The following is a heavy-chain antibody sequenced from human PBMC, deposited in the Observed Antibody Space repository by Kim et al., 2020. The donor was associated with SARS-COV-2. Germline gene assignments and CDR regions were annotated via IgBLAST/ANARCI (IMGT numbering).Heavy chain of an antibody. D-gene: IGHD3-22*01. CDR1: GGSISSYY. J-gene: IGHJ5*02. CDR3: ARAGPTLDYYDSSGPFHWFEP. Sequence: SETLSLTCTVSGGSISSYYWSWIRQPPGKGLEWIGYIYYSGSTNYNPSLKSRVTISVDTSKNQFSLKLSSVTAADTAVYYCARAGPTLDYYDSSGPFHWFEPWGQGTLVTVSS. V-gene: IGHV4-59*01. CDR2: IYYSGST.